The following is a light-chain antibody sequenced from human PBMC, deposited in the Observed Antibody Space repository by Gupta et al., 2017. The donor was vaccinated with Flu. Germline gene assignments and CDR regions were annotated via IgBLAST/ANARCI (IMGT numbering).Light chain of an antibody. V-gene: IGLV2-14*01. CDR1: SSDVGGYNY. J-gene: IGLJ3*02. CDR3: ISYTSSTTLEV. CDR2: EVS. Sequence: SSDVGGYNYVSWYQQHPGKAPKLLIYEVSNRPAGVSNRFSGSKSGNTASLTISGLQAEDEGDYYCISYTSSTTLEVFGGGTKLTVL.